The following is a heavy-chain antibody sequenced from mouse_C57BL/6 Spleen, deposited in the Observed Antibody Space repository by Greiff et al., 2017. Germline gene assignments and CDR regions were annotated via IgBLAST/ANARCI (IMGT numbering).Heavy chain of an antibody. CDR3: GRHDSNYDLYAMDY. Sequence: DVKLVESGGGLVQPKGSLKLSCAASGFSFNTYAMNWVRQAPGKGLEWVARIRSKSNNYATYYAESVKDRFTISRDDSESMLYLQMNNLKTEDTAMYYCGRHDSNYDLYAMDYWGQGTSVTVSS. CDR2: IRSKSNNYAT. D-gene: IGHD2-5*01. J-gene: IGHJ4*01. CDR1: GFSFNTYA. V-gene: IGHV10-1*01.